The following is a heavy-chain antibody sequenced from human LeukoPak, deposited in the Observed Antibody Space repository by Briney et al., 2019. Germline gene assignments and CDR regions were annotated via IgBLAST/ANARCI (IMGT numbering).Heavy chain of an antibody. CDR3: ARDPNSSGSLFYWYFDL. J-gene: IGHJ2*01. Sequence: SETLSLTCTVSGGSISSYYWSWIRQPPGKGLDWIGNIYYSGSTNYNPSLKSRVTISVDTSKNQFSLKLSSVTAADTAVYYCARDPNSSGSLFYWYFDLWGRGTLVTVSS. V-gene: IGHV4-59*01. D-gene: IGHD3-22*01. CDR1: GGSISSYY. CDR2: IYYSGST.